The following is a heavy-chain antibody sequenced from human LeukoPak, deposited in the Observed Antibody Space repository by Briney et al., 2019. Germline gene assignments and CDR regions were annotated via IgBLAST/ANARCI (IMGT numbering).Heavy chain of an antibody. J-gene: IGHJ6*03. D-gene: IGHD5-18*01. CDR1: GGSFSGYS. Sequence: SETLSLNCAVYGGSFSGYSWTWIRQPPGKGLEWIGEFNHGGSTNYNPSLKSRVTISVDTSKNQFSLKLTSVTAADTAVYYCARVRLPPYYYYYYMDVWGKGTTVTVSS. CDR3: ARVRLPPYYYYYYMDV. V-gene: IGHV4-34*01. CDR2: FNHGGST.